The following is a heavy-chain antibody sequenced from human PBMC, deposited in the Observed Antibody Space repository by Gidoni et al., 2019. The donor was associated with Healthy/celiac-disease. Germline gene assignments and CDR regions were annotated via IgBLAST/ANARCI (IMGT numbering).Heavy chain of an antibody. Sequence: EVQLVESGGGLIQPGGSLRLSCAASGFTVSSNYMSWVRQAPGKGLEWVSVIYSGGSTYYADSVKGRFTISRDNSKNTLYLQMNSLRAEDTAVYYCARDPIAVAGTDYYGMDVWGQGTTVTVSS. J-gene: IGHJ6*02. CDR1: GFTVSSNY. V-gene: IGHV3-53*01. CDR2: IYSGGST. CDR3: ARDPIAVAGTDYYGMDV. D-gene: IGHD6-19*01.